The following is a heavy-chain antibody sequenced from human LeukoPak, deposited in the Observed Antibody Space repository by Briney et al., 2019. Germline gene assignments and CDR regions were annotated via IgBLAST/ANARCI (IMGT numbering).Heavy chain of an antibody. V-gene: IGHV3-21*01. CDR3: ARGRQQLVPDAFDI. D-gene: IGHD6-13*01. CDR2: ISSSSSYI. CDR1: GFTFSSYS. J-gene: IGHJ3*02. Sequence: GGSLRLSCAASGFTFSSYSMNWVRQAPGKGLEWVSSISSSSSYIYYADSVKGRFTISRDNSKNTLYLQMNSLRAEDTAVYYCARGRQQLVPDAFDIWGQGTMVTVSS.